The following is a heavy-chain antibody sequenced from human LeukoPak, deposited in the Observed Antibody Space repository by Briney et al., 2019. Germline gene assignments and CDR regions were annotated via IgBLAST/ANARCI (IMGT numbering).Heavy chain of an antibody. CDR2: ISSSSSYI. J-gene: IGHJ4*02. CDR3: ARDYSGYDLFDY. Sequence: GGSLRLSCAASGFTFSSYRMNWVRQAPGKGLEWVSSISSSSSYIYYADSVKGRFTISRDNAKNSLYLQMNSLRAEDTAVYYCARDYSGYDLFDYWGQGTLVTVSS. CDR1: GFTFSSYR. V-gene: IGHV3-21*01. D-gene: IGHD5-12*01.